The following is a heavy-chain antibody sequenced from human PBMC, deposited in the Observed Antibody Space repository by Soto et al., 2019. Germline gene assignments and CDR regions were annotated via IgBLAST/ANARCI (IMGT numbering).Heavy chain of an antibody. CDR2: IYYSGST. J-gene: IGHJ5*02. CDR1: GGSISSGGYY. CDR3: ASGRYCSGGSCYRILLPRANWFDP. D-gene: IGHD2-15*01. Sequence: SETLSLTCTVPGGSISSGGYYWSWIRQHPGKGLEWIGYIYYSGSTYYNPSLKSRVTISVDTSKNQFSLKLSSVTAADTAVYYCASGRYCSGGSCYRILLPRANWFDPWGQGTLVTVSS. V-gene: IGHV4-31*03.